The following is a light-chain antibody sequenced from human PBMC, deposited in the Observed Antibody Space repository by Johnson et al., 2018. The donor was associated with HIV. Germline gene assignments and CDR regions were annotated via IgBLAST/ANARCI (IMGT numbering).Light chain of an antibody. V-gene: IGLV1-51*01. CDR1: SSNIGNNY. Sequence: QSLLTQPPSVSAAPGQKVTISCSGSSSNIGNNYVSWYPQLPGTAPKLLIYDNNKRPSGIPDRFSGSKSGTSTTLAITGLSTGDEADYYGGTWDSSLRSVYVFGTGTKVTVL. CDR3: GTWDSSLRSVYV. J-gene: IGLJ1*01. CDR2: DNN.